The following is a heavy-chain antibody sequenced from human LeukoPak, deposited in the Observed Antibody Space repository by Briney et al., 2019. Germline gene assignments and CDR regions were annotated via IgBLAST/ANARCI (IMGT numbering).Heavy chain of an antibody. CDR1: GFTFSSYA. Sequence: GGSLRLSCAASGFTFSSYAMSWVRQAPGKGLEWVAVISYDGSNKYYADSVKGRFTISRDNSKNTLYLQMNSLRAEDTAVYYCAKDDYDYVWGSYRYEGSYFDYWGQGTLVTVSS. CDR2: ISYDGSNK. CDR3: AKDDYDYVWGSYRYEGSYFDY. D-gene: IGHD3-16*02. V-gene: IGHV3-30*18. J-gene: IGHJ4*02.